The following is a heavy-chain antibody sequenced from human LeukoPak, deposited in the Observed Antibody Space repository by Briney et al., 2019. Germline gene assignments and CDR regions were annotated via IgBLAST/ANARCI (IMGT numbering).Heavy chain of an antibody. J-gene: IGHJ3*02. Sequence: VASVKDSCKASGYTFTSYYMHWVRQAPGQGLEWMRIINPSGGSTSNEQKFQGRVTMTRDTSTSTVYMELSSLRSEDTAVYYCAREGIKVDAFDIWGQGTMVTVSS. D-gene: IGHD3-10*01. CDR2: INPSGGST. V-gene: IGHV1-46*01. CDR3: AREGIKVDAFDI. CDR1: GYTFTSYY.